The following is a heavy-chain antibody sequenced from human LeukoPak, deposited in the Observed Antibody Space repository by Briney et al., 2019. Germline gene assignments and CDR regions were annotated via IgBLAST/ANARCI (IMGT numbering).Heavy chain of an antibody. J-gene: IGHJ6*02. D-gene: IGHD2-2*02. CDR2: ISSSGSTI. V-gene: IGHV3-11*01. CDR1: GFTFSDYY. Sequence: GGSLRLSCAASGFTFSDYYMSWIRQAPGKGLEWVSYISSSGSTIYYADSVKGRLTISRDNAKNSLYLQMNSLRAEDTAVYYCARTDIVVVPAAINPNYYYYGMDVWGQGTTVTVSS. CDR3: ARTDIVVVPAAINPNYYYYGMDV.